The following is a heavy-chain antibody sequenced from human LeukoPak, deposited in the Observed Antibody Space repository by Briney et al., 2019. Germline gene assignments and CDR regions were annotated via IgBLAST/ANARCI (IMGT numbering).Heavy chain of an antibody. CDR2: IYYIGTT. CDR3: AREGYGSGSSHFMDV. V-gene: IGHV4-59*01. D-gene: IGHD3-10*01. J-gene: IGHJ6*03. Sequence: PSGTLSLTCTVSGVPITSYFWTWIRQAPGKGLELIGYIYYIGTTNYNPSLKSRATMSVDMSKNQFSLKLTSVTAADTAVYYCAREGYGSGSSHFMDVWGTGTTVTVSS. CDR1: GVPITSYF.